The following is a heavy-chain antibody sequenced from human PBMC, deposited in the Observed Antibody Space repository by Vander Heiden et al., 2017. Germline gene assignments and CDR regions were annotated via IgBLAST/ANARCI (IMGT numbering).Heavy chain of an antibody. CDR1: GFTFSSYA. J-gene: IGHJ4*02. CDR2: ISYDGSNK. Sequence: QVQLVESGGGVVQPGRSLRLSCAAPGFTFSSYAMHWGRQAPGKGLEWVAVISYDGSNKYYADSVKGRFTISRDNSKNTLYLQMNSLRAEDTAVYYCARDLGFLDYWGQGTLVTVSS. V-gene: IGHV3-30-3*01. CDR3: ARDLGFLDY.